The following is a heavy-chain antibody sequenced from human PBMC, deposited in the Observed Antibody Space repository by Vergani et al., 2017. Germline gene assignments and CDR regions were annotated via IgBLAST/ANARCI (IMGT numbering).Heavy chain of an antibody. V-gene: IGHV5-51*01. D-gene: IGHD6-6*01. J-gene: IGHJ6*03. CDR3: ARQGGGSSPEYYYYYYMDV. CDR1: GYSFTSYW. Sequence: EVQLVQSGAEVKKPGESLKISCKGSGYSFTSYWIGWVRQMPGKGLEWMGIIYPGDSDTRYSLSFQGQVTISADKSISTAYLQWSSLKASDTAMYYCARQGGGSSPEYYYYYYMDVWGKGTTVTVSS. CDR2: IYPGDSDT.